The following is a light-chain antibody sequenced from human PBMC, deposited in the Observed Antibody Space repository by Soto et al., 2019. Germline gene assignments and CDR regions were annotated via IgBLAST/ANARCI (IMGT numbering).Light chain of an antibody. CDR2: GAS. Sequence: EIVMTQSPATLSVSPGERATLSCRPSQNVGINLAWYQQKPGQAPRLLISGASTRATGIPDRFTGSGSGTDFTLTISRLETEDFAVYCCQQYVSSPWAFGQGKKGDIK. J-gene: IGKJ1*01. CDR1: QNVGIN. CDR3: QQYVSSPWA. V-gene: IGKV3-20*01.